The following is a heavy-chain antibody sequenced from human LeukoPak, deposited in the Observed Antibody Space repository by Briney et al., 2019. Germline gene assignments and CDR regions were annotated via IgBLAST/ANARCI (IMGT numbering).Heavy chain of an antibody. CDR2: IYTSGST. J-gene: IGHJ6*03. CDR3: ARGAYQLSHYYYYYMDV. Sequence: KPSETLSLTCTVSGVSISSHYWSWLRQPAGKGLEWIGRIYTSGSTNYNPSLKSRVTMSVDTSKNQLSLKLSSVTAADTAVYYCARGAYQLSHYYYYYMDVWGKGTTVTVSS. D-gene: IGHD2-2*01. CDR1: GVSISSHY. V-gene: IGHV4-4*07.